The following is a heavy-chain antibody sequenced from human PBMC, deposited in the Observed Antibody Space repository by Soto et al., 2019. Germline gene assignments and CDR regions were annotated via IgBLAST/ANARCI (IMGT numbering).Heavy chain of an antibody. Sequence: EVQLLESGGDLVQPGRSLRLSCAASGFTFSGYAMSWVRQAPGKGLEWVSVIHGGGNSAYYADSVKGRFTISRDNSKNTLYLQISSLRGEDTDVYYCAKNRGRVTTSGHFDYWGKETLVTVSS. CDR2: IHGGGNSA. CDR3: AKNRGRVTTSGHFDY. D-gene: IGHD4-17*01. J-gene: IGHJ4*02. V-gene: IGHV3-23*01. CDR1: GFTFSGYA.